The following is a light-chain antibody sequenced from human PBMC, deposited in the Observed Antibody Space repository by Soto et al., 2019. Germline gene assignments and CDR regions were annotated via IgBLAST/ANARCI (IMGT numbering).Light chain of an antibody. CDR2: GAS. CDR3: LQYGNSPWT. V-gene: IGKV3-20*01. Sequence: EIVLTQSPGTLSLSPGGRATLSCRASQGVSSRYLAWFQQRPGQAPRLLIYGASSRATGIADRFSGSGSGTDFTLTISRLEPEDSAVYYCLQYGNSPWTFGQGTKVEIK. J-gene: IGKJ1*01. CDR1: QGVSSRY.